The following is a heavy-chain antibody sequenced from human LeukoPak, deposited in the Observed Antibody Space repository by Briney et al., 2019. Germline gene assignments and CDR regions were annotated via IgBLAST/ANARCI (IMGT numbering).Heavy chain of an antibody. CDR3: ARDRLSLVTTITFDY. CDR1: GYTFNNYG. V-gene: IGHV1-18*01. Sequence: ASVKVSCKASGYTFNNYGFSWVRQAPGQGLEWMGWINPNDGNTDYAQKFQGRVSMTTDTSTSTAYMELWSLTSDDTAVYFCARDRLSLVTTITFDYWGQGTLVTVSS. J-gene: IGHJ4*02. CDR2: INPNDGNT. D-gene: IGHD5-12*01.